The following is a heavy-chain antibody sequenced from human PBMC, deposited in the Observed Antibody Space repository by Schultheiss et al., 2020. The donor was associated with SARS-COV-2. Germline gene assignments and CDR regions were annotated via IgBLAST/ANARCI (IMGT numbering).Heavy chain of an antibody. CDR1: GFTFSSYG. CDR3: ARHFDAPYAFDV. D-gene: IGHD3-9*01. V-gene: IGHV3-30*03. Sequence: GGSLTLSCAASGFTFSSYGMHWVRQAPGKGLEWVAVISYDGSNKYYADSVKGRFTISRDNSKNTLYLQMNSLRAEDTAVYYCARHFDAPYAFDVWGRGTMVTVAS. CDR2: ISYDGSNK. J-gene: IGHJ3*01.